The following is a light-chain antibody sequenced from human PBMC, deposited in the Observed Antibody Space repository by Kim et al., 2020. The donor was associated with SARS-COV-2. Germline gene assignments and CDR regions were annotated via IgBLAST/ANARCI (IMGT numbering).Light chain of an antibody. CDR3: QVWDSSTAYVV. CDR1: NIGSKN. CDR2: RDS. V-gene: IGLV3-9*01. J-gene: IGLJ2*01. Sequence: ALGQTARITCGGNNIGSKNVHWYQQKPGQAPVLVIYRDSNRPSGIPERFSGSNSGNTATLTISRAQAGDEADCYCQVWDSSTAYVVFGGGTQLTVL.